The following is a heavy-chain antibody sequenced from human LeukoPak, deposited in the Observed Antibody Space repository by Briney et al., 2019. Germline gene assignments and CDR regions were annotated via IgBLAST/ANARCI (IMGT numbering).Heavy chain of an antibody. CDR3: ARDRVAVEAFDI. CDR2: ISSSSSYI. V-gene: IGHV3-21*01. D-gene: IGHD2-15*01. J-gene: IGHJ3*02. CDR1: GFTFSSYA. Sequence: GGSLRLSCAASGFTFSSYAMSWVRQAPGKGLEWVSSISSSSSYIYYADSVKGRFTISRDNAKNSLYLQMNSLRAEDTAVYYCARDRVAVEAFDIWGQGTMVTVSS.